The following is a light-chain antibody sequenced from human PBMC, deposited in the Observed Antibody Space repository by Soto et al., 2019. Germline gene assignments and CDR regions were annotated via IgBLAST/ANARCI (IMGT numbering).Light chain of an antibody. CDR1: QGVRDD. V-gene: IGKV1-6*01. Sequence: IQMTQSPSSLSASVGDRVTITCRASQGVRDDVGWYQQKPGKAPKPLIYSASTLQSGVPSRFSGSGSGTDFTLTISRLQPEDFATYYCLQESYCPLTFSGGTKAQIK. CDR3: LQESYCPLT. CDR2: SAS. J-gene: IGKJ4*01.